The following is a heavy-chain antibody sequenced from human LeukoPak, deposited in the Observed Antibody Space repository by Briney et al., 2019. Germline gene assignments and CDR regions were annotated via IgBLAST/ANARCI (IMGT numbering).Heavy chain of an antibody. CDR1: GYTLTELS. D-gene: IGHD2-2*01. CDR2: FDPEDGET. Sequence: ASVKVSCKVSGYTLTELSMHWVRQAPGKGLEWMGGFDPEDGETIYAQKFQGRVTMTEDTSTDTAYMELSSLRSEDTAVYYCATYYLNDCSSTSCRNWFDPWGQGTLVTVSS. CDR3: ATYYLNDCSSTSCRNWFDP. J-gene: IGHJ5*02. V-gene: IGHV1-24*01.